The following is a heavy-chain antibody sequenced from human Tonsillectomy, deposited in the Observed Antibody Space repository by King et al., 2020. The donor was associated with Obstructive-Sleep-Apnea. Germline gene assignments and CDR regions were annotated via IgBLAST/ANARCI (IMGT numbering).Heavy chain of an antibody. CDR1: GFTFSSND. D-gene: IGHD1-26*01. CDR2: ISYDGRYK. V-gene: IGHV3-30*18. Sequence: VQLVESGGGVVQPGGSLRLSCAASGFTFSSNDIHWGRQAPGKGLEWGALISYDGRYKYYADSVKGRFTISRDNSKNTLYLQMNSLRAEDTAVYYCAKDPGGSYPFDYWGQGTLVTVSS. CDR3: AKDPGGSYPFDY. J-gene: IGHJ4*02.